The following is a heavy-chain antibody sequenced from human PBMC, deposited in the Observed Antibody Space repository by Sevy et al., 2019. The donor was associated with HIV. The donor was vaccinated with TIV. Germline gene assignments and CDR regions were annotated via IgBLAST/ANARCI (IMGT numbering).Heavy chain of an antibody. V-gene: IGHV3-23*01. CDR2: ISGSGGST. CDR1: GFTISSYA. J-gene: IGHJ5*02. CDR3: AKKTYYYGSGEGGWFDP. D-gene: IGHD3-10*01. Sequence: GGSLRLSCAASGFTISSYAMSWVRQAPGKGLEWVSAISGSGGSTYYADSVKGRFTISRDNSKNTLYLQMNSLRAEDTAVYYCAKKTYYYGSGEGGWFDPWGQGTLVTVSS.